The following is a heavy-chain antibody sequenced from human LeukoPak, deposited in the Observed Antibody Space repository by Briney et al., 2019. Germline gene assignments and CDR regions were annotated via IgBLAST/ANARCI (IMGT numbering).Heavy chain of an antibody. CDR1: GFTFSTSG. CDR3: ARDRRVQLCLRYFDY. Sequence: GGSLRLSCAASGFTFSTSGMHWVRQAPGKGLEWVSSISSSSSYIYYADSVKGRFTISRDNAKNSLYLQMNSLRAEDTAVYYCARDRRVQLCLRYFDYWGQGTLVTVSS. J-gene: IGHJ4*02. CDR2: ISSSSSYI. D-gene: IGHD5-18*01. V-gene: IGHV3-21*01.